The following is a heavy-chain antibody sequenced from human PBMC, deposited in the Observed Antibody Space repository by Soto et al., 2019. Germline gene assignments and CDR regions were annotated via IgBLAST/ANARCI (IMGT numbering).Heavy chain of an antibody. Sequence: PGGSLILSCAASGFTFGSYSMNWVRQAPGKGLEWVSSISSSSSYIYYADSVKGRFTISRDNAKNSLYLQMNSLRAEDTAVYYCARELMGNGDYVFYYYGMDVWGQGTTVTVSS. V-gene: IGHV3-21*01. D-gene: IGHD4-17*01. CDR1: GFTFGSYS. J-gene: IGHJ6*02. CDR3: ARELMGNGDYVFYYYGMDV. CDR2: ISSSSSYI.